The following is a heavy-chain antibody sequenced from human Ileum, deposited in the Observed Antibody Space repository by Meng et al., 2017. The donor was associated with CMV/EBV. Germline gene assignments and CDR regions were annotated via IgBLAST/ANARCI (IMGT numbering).Heavy chain of an antibody. CDR3: TKGHSGDY. J-gene: IGHJ4*01. CDR1: GFTVTNNY. CDR2: IDAVGGT. Sequence: SLGLSCAASGFTVTNNYVNWARQAPGKGLEWVSVIDAVGGTHYTDSAKGRFTISRDTFRNTVYLQMNSLRTDDTALYYCTKGHSGDYWGQGTLVTVSS. D-gene: IGHD5-18*01. V-gene: IGHV3-66*02.